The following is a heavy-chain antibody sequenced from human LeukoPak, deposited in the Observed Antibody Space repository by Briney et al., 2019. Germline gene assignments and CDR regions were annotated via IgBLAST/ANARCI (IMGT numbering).Heavy chain of an antibody. Sequence: ASGKVSCKASGYTFTSYGISWVRQAPGQGLEGMGWISAYNGNTNYTQKLQGRVTMTKDTSTSTAYMELRSLRSEDKAVYYCARGRSSWSNYYYYYYMDVWGKGTTVTVSS. CDR2: ISAYNGNT. D-gene: IGHD6-13*01. V-gene: IGHV1-18*01. CDR1: GYTFTSYG. J-gene: IGHJ6*03. CDR3: ARGRSSWSNYYYYYYMDV.